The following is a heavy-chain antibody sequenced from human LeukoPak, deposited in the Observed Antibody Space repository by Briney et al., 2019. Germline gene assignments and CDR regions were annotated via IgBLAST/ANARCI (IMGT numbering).Heavy chain of an antibody. J-gene: IGHJ4*02. CDR2: ISASGSYT. CDR1: GFTFSSNA. V-gene: IGHV3-23*01. CDR3: AKDHQYCSSTSCYQPFAC. Sequence: PGGSLRLSCAAPGFTFSSNAMSWVRQAPGKGLEWVSAISASGSYTNYADSVKGRFTISRDNSKNTLYLQMNSLRADDTAIYYCAKDHQYCSSTSCYQPFACWGQGTLVTVSS. D-gene: IGHD2-2*01.